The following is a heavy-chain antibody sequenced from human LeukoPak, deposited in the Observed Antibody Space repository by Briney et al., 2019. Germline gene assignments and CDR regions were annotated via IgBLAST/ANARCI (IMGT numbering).Heavy chain of an antibody. CDR3: ARRITMVRGSSGYYYYYYMDV. CDR2: MNPNSGNT. Sequence: ASVKVSCKASGYTFTSYDINWVRQATGQGLEWMGWMNPNSGNTGYAQKFQGRVTMTRNTSISTAYMELSSLRSEDTAVYYCARRITMVRGSSGYYYYYYMDVWGKGTTVTLSS. CDR1: GYTFTSYD. V-gene: IGHV1-8*01. D-gene: IGHD3-10*01. J-gene: IGHJ6*03.